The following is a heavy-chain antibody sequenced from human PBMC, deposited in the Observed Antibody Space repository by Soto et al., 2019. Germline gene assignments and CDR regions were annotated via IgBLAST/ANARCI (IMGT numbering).Heavy chain of an antibody. V-gene: IGHV3-33*01. Sequence: QVQLVESGGGVVQPGRSLRLSCAASGFTFSSYGMHWVRQAPGKGLEWVSVIWYDGSNKYYADSVKGRFTISRDNSKNTLYLQMNSLRAEDTAVYYWARELCFGELFLDYYYEGMDVGGRGPTFTFS. J-gene: IGHJ6*04. CDR3: ARELCFGELFLDYYYEGMDV. CDR1: GFTFSSYG. CDR2: IWYDGSNK. D-gene: IGHD3-10*01.